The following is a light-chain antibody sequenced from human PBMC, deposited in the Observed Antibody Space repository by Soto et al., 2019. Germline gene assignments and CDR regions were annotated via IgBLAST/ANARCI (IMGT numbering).Light chain of an antibody. CDR2: EVS. V-gene: IGLV2-14*01. CDR1: SSDVGGYNY. J-gene: IGLJ2*01. CDR3: SSYTSSSTLV. Sequence: QSALTQPASVSGSPGQSITISCTGTSSDVGGYNYVSWYQQHPGKAPKLMIYEVSNRPSGVFNRFSGSKSDNTASLTISGLQAEDEADYYCSSYTSSSTLVFGGGTKLTVL.